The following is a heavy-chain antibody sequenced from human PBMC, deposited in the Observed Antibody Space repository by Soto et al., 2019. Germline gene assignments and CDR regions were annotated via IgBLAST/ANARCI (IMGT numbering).Heavy chain of an antibody. Sequence: VQLVESGGDSVQPGGSLRLSCEASGFMFGTYWMSWVRQAPGKGLEWVANIKHDGNENFFGDSVKGRFTSSRDNAKNSLYLEMNDLRVDDTGVYYCATNIRLDHWGLGTLITVSS. CDR1: GFMFGTYW. CDR3: ATNIRLDH. V-gene: IGHV3-7*01. J-gene: IGHJ4*02. CDR2: IKHDGNEN. D-gene: IGHD3-16*01.